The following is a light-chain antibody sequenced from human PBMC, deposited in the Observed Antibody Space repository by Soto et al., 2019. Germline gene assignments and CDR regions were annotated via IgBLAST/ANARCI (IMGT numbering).Light chain of an antibody. CDR1: SSDVGGYNY. CDR2: DVS. J-gene: IGLJ1*01. CDR3: SSYTSSVTYV. V-gene: IGLV2-14*01. Sequence: QSALTQPASVSGSPGQSITISCTGTSSDVGGYNYVSWYQQHPGKAPKLMIYDVSNRPSGVSNRFSGSKSGNTASLTISGLQAEDEADYYCSSYTSSVTYVFGTGTKLTV.